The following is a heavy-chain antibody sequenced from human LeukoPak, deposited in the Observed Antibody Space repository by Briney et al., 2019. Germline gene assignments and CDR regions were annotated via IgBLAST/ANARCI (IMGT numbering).Heavy chain of an antibody. CDR2: IIPIFGTA. CDR3: ARDRGIAVMDWFDP. V-gene: IGHV1-69*01. Sequence: GSSVKVSCKASGGTFSSYAISWVRQAPGQGLEWMGGIIPIFGTANYAQKFQGRVTITADESMSTAYMELSSLRSEDTAVYYCARDRGIAVMDWFDPWGQGTLVTVSS. D-gene: IGHD6-19*01. CDR1: GGTFSSYA. J-gene: IGHJ5*02.